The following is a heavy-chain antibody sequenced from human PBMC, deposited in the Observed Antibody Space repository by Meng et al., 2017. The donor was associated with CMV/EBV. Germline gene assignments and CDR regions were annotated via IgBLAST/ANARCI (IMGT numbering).Heavy chain of an antibody. D-gene: IGHD2-15*01. CDR2: INHSGST. J-gene: IGHJ4*02. Sequence: QGQLQKLGAGLFKPSETLSLTCAVYGGSVSGYYWSRIRQPPGKGLEWFGEINHSGSTNYNPSLKSRVTISVDTSKNQFSLKLSSVTAADTAVYYCASSLTYPDYWGQGTLVTVSS. CDR1: GGSVSGYY. CDR3: ASSLTYPDY. V-gene: IGHV4-34*01.